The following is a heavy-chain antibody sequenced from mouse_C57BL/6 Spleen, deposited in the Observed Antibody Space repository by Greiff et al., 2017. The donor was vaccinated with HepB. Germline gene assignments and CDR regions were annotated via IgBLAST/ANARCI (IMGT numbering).Heavy chain of an antibody. D-gene: IGHD1-1*01. CDR3: ASITTVPFYYAMDY. CDR2: IWSGGST. CDR1: GFSLTSYG. J-gene: IGHJ4*01. Sequence: QVQLQQSGPGLVQPSQSLSITCTVSGFSLTSYGVHWVRQSPGKGLEWLGVIWSGGSTDYNAAFISRLSLSKDNSKSQVFFKMNSLQADDTAIYYCASITTVPFYYAMDYWGQGTSVTVSS. V-gene: IGHV2-2*01.